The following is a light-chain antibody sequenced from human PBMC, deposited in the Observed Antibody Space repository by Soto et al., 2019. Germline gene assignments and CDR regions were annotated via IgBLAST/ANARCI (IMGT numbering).Light chain of an antibody. V-gene: IGLV2-14*03. CDR2: DVN. Sequence: QSVLTQPASVSGSPGQSITVSCTGTTSDIGGSTYVSWYQHHPGKAPRLIIYDVNNRPSGVAARFSASKSGNTASLTISGLQAEDEADYYCTSYTRNGLYVFGTGTKLTVL. CDR3: TSYTRNGLYV. CDR1: TSDIGGSTY. J-gene: IGLJ1*01.